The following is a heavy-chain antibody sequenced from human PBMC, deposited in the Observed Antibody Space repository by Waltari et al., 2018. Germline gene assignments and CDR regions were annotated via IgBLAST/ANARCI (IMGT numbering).Heavy chain of an antibody. J-gene: IGHJ4*02. CDR2: IYPGDSDT. D-gene: IGHD2-21*01. CDR1: GYSFTSYW. CDR3: ARHRRAYCGGDCYSGYFDY. V-gene: IGHV5-51*01. Sequence: EVQLVQSGAEVKKPGESLKISCKGSGYSFTSYWIGWVRQMPGKGLEWMGIIYPGDSDTRYSPSFQGQVTISADKSISTAYLQWSSLKASDTAMYYCARHRRAYCGGDCYSGYFDYWGQGTLVTVSS.